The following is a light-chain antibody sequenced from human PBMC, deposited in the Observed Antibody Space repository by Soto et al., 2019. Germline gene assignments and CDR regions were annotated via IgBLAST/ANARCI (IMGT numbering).Light chain of an antibody. CDR1: RSNIGSNT. V-gene: IGLV1-44*01. Sequence: QSVLTQPPSASGTPGQRVTISCSGSRSNIGSNTVNWYQQLPGTAPKLLIYSNNQRPSGVPDRFSGSKSGTSASLAISGLQSEDEAEYYCLLSFSGVRVFGGGTKLTVL. CDR2: SNN. J-gene: IGLJ2*01. CDR3: LLSFSGVRV.